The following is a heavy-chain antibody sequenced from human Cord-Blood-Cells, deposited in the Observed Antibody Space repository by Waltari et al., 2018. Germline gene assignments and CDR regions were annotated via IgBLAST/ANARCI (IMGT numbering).Heavy chain of an antibody. J-gene: IGHJ6*02. CDR2: ISGSGGST. V-gene: IGHV3-23*01. CDR1: GFTFSSYA. D-gene: IGHD6-13*01. Sequence: EVQLLESGGGLVQPGGSLRLSCAASGFTFSSYAMSWVRQAPGKGLGWVSAISGSGGSTYYADSVEGRFTISRDNSKNTLYLQMNSRRAEDTAVYYCAKWREQQLDYYYYYGMDVWGQGTTVTVSS. CDR3: AKWREQQLDYYYYYGMDV.